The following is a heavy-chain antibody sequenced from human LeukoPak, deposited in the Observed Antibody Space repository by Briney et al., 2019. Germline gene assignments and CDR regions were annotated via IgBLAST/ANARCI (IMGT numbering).Heavy chain of an antibody. CDR2: IGAYNGNT. CDR1: GYTFTSYG. Sequence: ASVKVSCKASGYTFTSYGISWVRQAPGQGLEWMGWIGAYNGNTNYAQKLQGRVTMTTDTSTSTAYMELRSLRSDDTAVYYCARGGRPLLRFLEWLPNWFDPWGQGTLVTVSS. CDR3: ARGGRPLLRFLEWLPNWFDP. D-gene: IGHD3-3*01. J-gene: IGHJ5*02. V-gene: IGHV1-18*01.